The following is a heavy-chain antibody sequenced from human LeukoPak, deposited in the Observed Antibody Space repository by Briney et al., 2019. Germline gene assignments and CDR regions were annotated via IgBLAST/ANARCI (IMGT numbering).Heavy chain of an antibody. J-gene: IGHJ6*03. CDR1: GGSISSGGYS. Sequence: PSKTLSLTCAVSGGSISSGGYSWSWIRQPPGKGLEWIGYIYYSVNTYYSPSLKSRVTISVDTSKNQFSLKLSSVTAADTAVYYCARRWHYYYMDVWGKGTTVTVSS. CDR2: IYYSVNT. CDR3: ARRWHYYYMDV. D-gene: IGHD4-23*01. V-gene: IGHV4-30-4*07.